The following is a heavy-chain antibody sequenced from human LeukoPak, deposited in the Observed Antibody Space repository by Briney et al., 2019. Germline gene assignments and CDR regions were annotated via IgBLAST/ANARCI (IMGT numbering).Heavy chain of an antibody. Sequence: GRSLRLSCAASGFTFSSYGMHWVRQAPGKGLEWVAVISYDGSNKYYADSVKGRFTISRDNSKNTLYLQMNSLRAEDTAVFYCARDLTVGMVRGVILGGMDVWGKGTTVTVSS. V-gene: IGHV3-30*03. J-gene: IGHJ6*04. CDR2: ISYDGSNK. CDR3: ARDLTVGMVRGVILGGMDV. CDR1: GFTFSSYG. D-gene: IGHD3-10*01.